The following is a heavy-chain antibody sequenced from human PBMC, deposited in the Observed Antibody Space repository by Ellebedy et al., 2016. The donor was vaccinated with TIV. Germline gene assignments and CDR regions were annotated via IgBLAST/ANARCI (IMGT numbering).Heavy chain of an antibody. CDR2: IGRTSTPI. V-gene: IGHV3-21*06. Sequence: GESLKISCAASGFTFNSYSMNWVRQAPGKGLEWVSSIGRTSTPIAYAESVKGRFTISRDNAKNLLYLQMNSLRAEDTAVYYCARDPSAGFANWFDPWGQGTLVTVSS. D-gene: IGHD3-10*01. CDR1: GFTFNSYS. J-gene: IGHJ5*02. CDR3: ARDPSAGFANWFDP.